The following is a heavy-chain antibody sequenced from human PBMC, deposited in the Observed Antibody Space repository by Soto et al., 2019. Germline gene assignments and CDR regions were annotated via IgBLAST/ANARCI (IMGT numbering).Heavy chain of an antibody. V-gene: IGHV4-39*07. J-gene: IGHJ4*02. CDR2: VHYTGST. CDR1: DGSISRSAFY. Sequence: PSETLSLTCTVSDGSISRSAFYWGWIRQPPGKGLEWIGSVHYTGSTYYNPSLKSRVTLLIDTSKNQFSLNLSSVTASDTASYYCARLIRGAAAAFDSWGQGSLVTVSS. D-gene: IGHD6-25*01. CDR3: ARLIRGAAAAFDS.